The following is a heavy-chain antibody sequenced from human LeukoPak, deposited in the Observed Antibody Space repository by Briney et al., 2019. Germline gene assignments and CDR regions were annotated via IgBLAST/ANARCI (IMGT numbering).Heavy chain of an antibody. CDR1: GFTFSSYA. CDR3: ARDRGIAGPLI. D-gene: IGHD6-13*01. V-gene: IGHV3-30-3*01. CDR2: ISYDGSNK. Sequence: GGSLRLSCAAPGFTFSSYAMHWVRQAPGKGLEWVAVISYDGSNKYYADSVKGRFTISRDNSKNTLYLQMNSLRAEDTAVYYCARDRGIAGPLIWGQGTMVTVSS. J-gene: IGHJ3*02.